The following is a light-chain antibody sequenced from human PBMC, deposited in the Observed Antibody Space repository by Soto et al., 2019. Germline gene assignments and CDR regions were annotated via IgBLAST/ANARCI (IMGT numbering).Light chain of an antibody. CDR3: QEYNNWPPIA. Sequence: EIVLTQSPGTLSLSPVERATFSCRASQTLSNSFIAWYQQKPGQAPRLLIYDTSSRATGVPDRYSASGSGTDFTLTISSLQSDDFAVYYCQEYNNWPPIAFGQGTRLEIK. CDR1: QTLSNSF. V-gene: IGKV3-20*01. CDR2: DTS. J-gene: IGKJ5*01.